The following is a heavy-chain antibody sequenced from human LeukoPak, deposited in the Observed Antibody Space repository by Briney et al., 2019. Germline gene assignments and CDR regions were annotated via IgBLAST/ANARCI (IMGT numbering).Heavy chain of an antibody. Sequence: PGGSLRLSCAASGFSLDDYGMSWVRQVPGKGLEWVSGIDWSGGSIHYGDSLKGRFTISRDNAKNSLYLQVEGLRAEDTALYYCARGPRGCSGGSCAQFDYWGQGTLVTVSS. D-gene: IGHD2-15*01. CDR1: GFSLDDYG. CDR2: IDWSGGSI. V-gene: IGHV3-20*04. J-gene: IGHJ4*02. CDR3: ARGPRGCSGGSCAQFDY.